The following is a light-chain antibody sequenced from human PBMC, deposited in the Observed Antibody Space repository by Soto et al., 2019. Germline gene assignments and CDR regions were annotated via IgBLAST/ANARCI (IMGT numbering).Light chain of an antibody. CDR1: QSVSTSS. CDR2: GTS. V-gene: IGKV3-20*01. J-gene: IGKJ2*01. Sequence: EIMVTQSPGTLSLSLGERATLSCRASQSVSTSSLAWYQQKPGQAPRLLIFGTSDRASGIPDRSSGSGSGRDFSLPISTLEPDDFAVYFYQYHGSTPPQTFGQGTKVES. CDR3: QYHGSTPPQT.